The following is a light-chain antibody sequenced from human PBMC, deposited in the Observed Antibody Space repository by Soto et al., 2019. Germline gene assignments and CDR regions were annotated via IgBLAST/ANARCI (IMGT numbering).Light chain of an antibody. CDR1: QSVSSY. CDR2: DAS. J-gene: IGKJ1*01. V-gene: IGKV3-15*01. CDR3: QQTKAWPGT. Sequence: EIVMTQSPATLSVSPGERATLSCRASQSVSSYLAWYQQKPGQAPRLLIYDASTRATGIPVRFSGSGSETDFTLTISSLRSEDFGVYYCQQTKAWPGTFGQGTKVEIK.